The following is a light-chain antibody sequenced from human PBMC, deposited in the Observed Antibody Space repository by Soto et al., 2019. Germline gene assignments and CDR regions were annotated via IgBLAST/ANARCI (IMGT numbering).Light chain of an antibody. CDR2: EVY. V-gene: IGLV2-14*01. CDR1: SSDVGCYNY. J-gene: IGLJ1*01. Sequence: QSLLTHSDTVTRPPGQPIAISCTGTSSDVGCYNYVSWYHQHPGQAPKLLIHEVYNRPSAVSNRFSGSKSGNTASLIIFGLQAEDEADYYCSSYTSRDTLVFGTGTKVAV. CDR3: SSYTSRDTLV.